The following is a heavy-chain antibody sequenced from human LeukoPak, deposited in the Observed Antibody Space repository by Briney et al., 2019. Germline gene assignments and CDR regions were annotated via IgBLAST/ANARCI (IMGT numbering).Heavy chain of an antibody. V-gene: IGHV4-31*03. D-gene: IGHD2-21*02. Sequence: SETLSLTCTVSGGSISSGGYYWSWIRQHPGKGLEWIGYIYYSGSTYYNPSLKSRVTISVDTSKNQVSLKLSSVTAADTAVYYCARRKGGDFIDNWGEGTLVSVSS. CDR1: GGSISSGGYY. CDR3: ARRKGGDFIDN. J-gene: IGHJ4*02. CDR2: IYYSGST.